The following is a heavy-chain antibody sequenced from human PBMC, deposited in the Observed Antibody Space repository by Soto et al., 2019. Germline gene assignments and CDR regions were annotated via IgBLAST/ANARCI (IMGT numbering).Heavy chain of an antibody. D-gene: IGHD2-2*01. CDR2: IWYDGSNK. J-gene: IGHJ6*02. CDR1: GFTFSSYG. CDR3: ARDEGVPAANYYYYGMDV. V-gene: IGHV3-33*01. Sequence: QVQLVESGGGVVQPGRSLRLSCAASGFTFSSYGMHWVRQAPGKGLEWVAVIWYDGSNKYYADSVKGRFTISRDNSNNTLYLQMNSLRAEDTAVYYCARDEGVPAANYYYYGMDVWGQGTTVTVSS.